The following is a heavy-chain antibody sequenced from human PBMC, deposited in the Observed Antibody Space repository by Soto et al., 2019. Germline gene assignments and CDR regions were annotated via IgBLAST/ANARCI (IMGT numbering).Heavy chain of an antibody. D-gene: IGHD1-26*01. CDR1: GFTFSNYD. J-gene: IGHJ4*02. Sequence: EVQLVESGGGLVQPGGSLRLSCAASGFTFSNYDMHWVRQATGKGLEWVSSIGTAGDPYYPGSVKGRFTISRENAKNSLYLQLSSLRAGDTAVYYCARESHLGSYGYFDYWGQGTLVTVSS. V-gene: IGHV3-13*05. CDR3: ARESHLGSYGYFDY. CDR2: IGTAGDP.